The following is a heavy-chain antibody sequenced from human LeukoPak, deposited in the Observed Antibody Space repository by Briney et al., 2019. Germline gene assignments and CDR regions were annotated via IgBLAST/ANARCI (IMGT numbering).Heavy chain of an antibody. J-gene: IGHJ4*02. CDR1: GFIFSSYA. V-gene: IGHV3-23*01. CDR2: ISGSGGNT. CDR3: GKLVTHFDY. Sequence: PGGSLRLSCAASGFIFSSYAMSWVRQAPGKGLEWVSRISGSGGNTYYADSVKGRFTIPRDNSKNTLYMQMNSLRAEDTAVYYCGKLVTHFDYWGQGTLVTVSS. D-gene: IGHD4-23*01.